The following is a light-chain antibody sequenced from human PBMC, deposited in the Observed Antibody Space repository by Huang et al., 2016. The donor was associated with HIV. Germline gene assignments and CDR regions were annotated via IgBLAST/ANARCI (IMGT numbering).Light chain of an antibody. CDR2: WAS. V-gene: IGKV4-1*01. Sequence: DIVMTQSPDSLAVSLGERATINCKSSQSVLYSSNNKNCLAWYQQKPGQPPKLLIYWASTRESGVPDRFSGSGSGTDFTLTISSLQTEDVAVYYCHQYYNTPLTFGPGTKVDIK. J-gene: IGKJ3*01. CDR3: HQYYNTPLT. CDR1: QSVLYSSNNKNC.